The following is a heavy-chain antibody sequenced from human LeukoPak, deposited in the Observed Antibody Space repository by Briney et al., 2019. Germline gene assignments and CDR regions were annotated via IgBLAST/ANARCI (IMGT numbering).Heavy chain of an antibody. J-gene: IGHJ4*02. CDR3: ARTVYGDYEYYFDY. CDR2: ISYDGSNK. D-gene: IGHD4-17*01. CDR1: GFTFSSYA. V-gene: IGHV3-30-3*01. Sequence: GGSLRLSCAASGFTFSSYAMHWVRQAPGKGLEWVAVISYDGSNKYYADSVKGRFTISRDNSKNTLYLQMNSLRAEDTAVYYRARTVYGDYEYYFDYWGQGTLVTVSS.